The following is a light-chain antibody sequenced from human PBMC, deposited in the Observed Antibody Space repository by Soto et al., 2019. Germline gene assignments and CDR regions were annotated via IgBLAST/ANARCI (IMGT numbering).Light chain of an antibody. Sequence: QSALTQPPSASGSHGQSVTISCTGTSSDVGAYKYVSWYQQYPGKAPKLMIYEVTKRPSGVPDRFSGSKSGNTASLTVYGLQPEDEADYYCTSYVGNDIWVFGGGTQLTVL. V-gene: IGLV2-8*01. J-gene: IGLJ3*02. CDR2: EVT. CDR3: TSYVGNDIWV. CDR1: SSDVGAYKY.